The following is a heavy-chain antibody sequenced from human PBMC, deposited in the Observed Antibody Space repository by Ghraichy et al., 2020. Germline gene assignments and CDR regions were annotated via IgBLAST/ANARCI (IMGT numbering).Heavy chain of an antibody. D-gene: IGHD3-3*02. Sequence: GGSLRLSCATSGFTFRSYAMHWVRQAPGKGLEWVAVIWYDGTNKYYSDSVKGRFTISRDNSKNTLYLQMNSLRAEDTAVYYCARDRTKITTFFPSGYMDVWGKGTTVTVSS. CDR2: IWYDGTNK. CDR1: GFTFRSYA. CDR3: ARDRTKITTFFPSGYMDV. V-gene: IGHV3-33*01. J-gene: IGHJ6*03.